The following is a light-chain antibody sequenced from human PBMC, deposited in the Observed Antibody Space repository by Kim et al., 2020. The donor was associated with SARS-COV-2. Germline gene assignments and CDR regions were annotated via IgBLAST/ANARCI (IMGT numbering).Light chain of an antibody. CDR3: QQYKSYWT. CDR2: DAF. Sequence: GDRVTITCRASQSISSWLAWYQQKPGKAPKLLIYDAFSWESGVPSRFSGSGSGTEFTLTISSLQPDDFATYYCQQYKSYWTFGQGTKV. V-gene: IGKV1-5*01. CDR1: QSISSW. J-gene: IGKJ1*01.